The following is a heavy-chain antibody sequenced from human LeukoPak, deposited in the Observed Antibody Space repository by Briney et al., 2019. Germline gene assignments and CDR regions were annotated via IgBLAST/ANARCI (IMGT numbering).Heavy chain of an antibody. D-gene: IGHD4-23*01. CDR2: ISSSGSTI. CDR3: ASSLRWLTLDY. V-gene: IGHV3-48*03. Sequence: GGSLRLSCAASGFTISSYEMNWVRQAPGKGLEWVSYISSSGSTIYYADSVKGRFTISRDNAKNSLYLQMNSLRAEDTAVYYCASSLRWLTLDYWGQGTLVTVSS. CDR1: GFTISSYE. J-gene: IGHJ4*02.